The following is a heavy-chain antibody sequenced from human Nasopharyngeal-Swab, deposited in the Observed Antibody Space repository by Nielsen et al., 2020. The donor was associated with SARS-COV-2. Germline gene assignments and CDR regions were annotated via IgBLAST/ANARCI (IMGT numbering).Heavy chain of an antibody. CDR1: GGSISSGSYY. CDR2: IYTSEST. CDR3: ARGSRGYYFDY. V-gene: IGHV4-61*02. Sequence: LRLSCTVSGGSISSGSYYWSWIRQPAGKGLEWIGRIYTSESTNYNPSLKSRVTISVDTSKNQFSLKLSSVTAADTAVYYCARGSRGYYFDYWGQGTLVTVSS. J-gene: IGHJ4*02. D-gene: IGHD2-15*01.